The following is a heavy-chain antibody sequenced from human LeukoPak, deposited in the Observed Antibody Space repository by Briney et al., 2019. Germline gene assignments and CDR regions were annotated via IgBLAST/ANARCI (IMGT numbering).Heavy chain of an antibody. CDR2: VYNSGTT. CDR3: ARDRAQQLLYDAFDI. J-gene: IGHJ3*02. D-gene: IGHD6-13*01. CDR1: GXSVSSGSYY. Sequence: SETLSLTCTVSGXSVSSGSYYWSWIRQPPGTRLEWIGYVYNSGTTNYNPSFKSRVTMSVDTSKNQFSLKLSSVTAADTAVYYCARDRAQQLLYDAFDIWGQGTMVTVSS. V-gene: IGHV4-61*01.